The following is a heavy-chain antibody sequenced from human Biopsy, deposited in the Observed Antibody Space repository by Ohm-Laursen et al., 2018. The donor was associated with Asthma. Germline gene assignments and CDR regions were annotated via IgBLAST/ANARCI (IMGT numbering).Heavy chain of an antibody. CDR1: GFTFGDYW. CDR2: IKHDGSEK. V-gene: IGHV3-7*03. Sequence: SLRLSCAASGFTFGDYWMSWVRQVPGEGLEWVANIKHDGSEKNHVDSLKGRFTISRDNAKNSVFLHMDSLRPEDTAFYYCAKVRSDWVITESFDYWGQGVLVTVSS. J-gene: IGHJ4*02. CDR3: AKVRSDWVITESFDY. D-gene: IGHD3-22*01.